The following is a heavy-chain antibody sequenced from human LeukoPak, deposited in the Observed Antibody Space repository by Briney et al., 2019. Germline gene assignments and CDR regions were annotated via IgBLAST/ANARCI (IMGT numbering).Heavy chain of an antibody. D-gene: IGHD1-14*01. CDR1: RFTFSNYA. Sequence: SGGSLRLSCAASRFTFSNYAMHGVRQPPGKGLEHVSAISSNGGNTHYANSVKGRFTISRDNSKNTLYLQMGSLRAEDMAVYYCARLPVDAFDIWGQGTMVTVSS. CDR2: ISSNGGNT. V-gene: IGHV3-64*01. J-gene: IGHJ3*02. CDR3: ARLPVDAFDI.